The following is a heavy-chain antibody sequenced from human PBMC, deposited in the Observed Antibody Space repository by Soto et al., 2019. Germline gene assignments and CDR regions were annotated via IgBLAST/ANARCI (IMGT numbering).Heavy chain of an antibody. CDR1: GGTFSSYS. CDR2: IIPIFGTA. CDR3: ARDGGRHSGGIDY. J-gene: IGHJ4*02. D-gene: IGHD1-26*01. V-gene: IGHV1-69*01. Sequence: QVQLVQSGAEVKKPGSSVKVSCKASGGTFSSYSINWVRQAPGQGLEWMGEIIPIFGTADYAQKLQGRVTITADESTSTAYMELSSPRSEATAVYYCARDGGRHSGGIDYWGQGTLVTVSS.